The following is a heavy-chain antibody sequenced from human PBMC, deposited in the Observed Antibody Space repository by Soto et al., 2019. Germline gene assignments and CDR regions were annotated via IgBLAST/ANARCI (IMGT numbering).Heavy chain of an antibody. CDR2: ISYDGSNK. V-gene: IGHV3-30-3*01. J-gene: IGHJ5*02. D-gene: IGHD3-22*01. CDR1: GFTFSSYA. CDR3: ARELYDSSGYYYINWFDP. Sequence: GGSLRLSCAASGFTFSSYAMHWVRQAPGKGLEWVAVISYDGSNKYYADSVKGRFTISRDNSKNTLYLQMNSLRAEDTAVYYCARELYDSSGYYYINWFDPWGQGTLVTVSS.